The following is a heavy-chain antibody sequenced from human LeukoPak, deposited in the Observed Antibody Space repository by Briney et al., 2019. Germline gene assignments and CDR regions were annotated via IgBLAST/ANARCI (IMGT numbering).Heavy chain of an antibody. Sequence: SETLSLTCTVSGGSISSSSYYWGWIRQPPGKGLEWIGYIYYSGSTNYNPSLKSRVTISVDTSKNQFSLKLSSVTAADTAVYYCASSIAVAGTFDYWGQGTLVTVSS. J-gene: IGHJ4*02. CDR3: ASSIAVAGTFDY. V-gene: IGHV4-61*05. CDR1: GGSISSSSYY. D-gene: IGHD6-19*01. CDR2: IYYSGST.